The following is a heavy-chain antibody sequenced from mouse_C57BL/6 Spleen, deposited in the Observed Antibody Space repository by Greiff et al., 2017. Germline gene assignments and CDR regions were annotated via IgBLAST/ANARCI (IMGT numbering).Heavy chain of an antibody. CDR3: TREDSNYVFAY. J-gene: IGHJ3*01. V-gene: IGHV5-9-1*02. Sequence: EVMLVESGEGLVKPGGSLKLSCAASGFTFSSYAMSWVRQTPEKRLEWVAYISSGGDYIYYAATVQGRFTISRDNARNTLYLQISSLKSEDTAMYYCTREDSNYVFAYGGQGTLVTVSA. D-gene: IGHD2-5*01. CDR2: ISSGGDYI. CDR1: GFTFSSYA.